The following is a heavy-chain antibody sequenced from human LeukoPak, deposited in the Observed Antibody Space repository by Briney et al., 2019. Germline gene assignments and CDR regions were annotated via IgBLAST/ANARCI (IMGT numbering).Heavy chain of an antibody. CDR3: ARGAKLRYFDWLSHYFDY. Sequence: GGSLRLSCAASGFTFSSYEMNWVRQAPGKGLEWVSYISSSGSTIYYADSVKGRFTISRDNAKNSLYLQMNSLRAEDTAVYYCARGAKLRYFDWLSHYFDYWGQGTLVTVSS. V-gene: IGHV3-48*03. J-gene: IGHJ4*02. CDR2: ISSSGSTI. CDR1: GFTFSSYE. D-gene: IGHD3-9*01.